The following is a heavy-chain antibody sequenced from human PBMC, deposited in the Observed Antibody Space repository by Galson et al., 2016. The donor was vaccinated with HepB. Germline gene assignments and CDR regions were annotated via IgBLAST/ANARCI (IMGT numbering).Heavy chain of an antibody. J-gene: IGHJ4*02. CDR1: GFIFNSYA. V-gene: IGHV3-30*04. CDR3: AKGQWDNSILDY. D-gene: IGHD6-13*01. CDR2: ISYGGGNK. Sequence: LRLSCAASGFIFNSYAMHWVRQAPGKGLEWVAVISYGGGNKYYADSVKGRFTGSRDNSKNTLSLEMNGLRPEGTARYYCAKGQWDNSILDYWGQGTQVTVSS.